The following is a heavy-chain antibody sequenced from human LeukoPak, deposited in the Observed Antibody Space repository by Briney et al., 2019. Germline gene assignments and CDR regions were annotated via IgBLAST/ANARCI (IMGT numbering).Heavy chain of an antibody. CDR1: GFTFSSYG. D-gene: IGHD2-15*01. CDR3: AKDADSSFGY. V-gene: IGHV3-30*18. J-gene: IGHJ4*02. CDR2: ISYDGSNK. Sequence: GGSLRLSCAASGFTFSSYGMHWVRQAPGKGLEWVAVISYDGSNKYYADSVKGRFTISRDNSKNTLYLQMNSLRAEDTAVYYCAKDADSSFGYWGQGTLVTVSS.